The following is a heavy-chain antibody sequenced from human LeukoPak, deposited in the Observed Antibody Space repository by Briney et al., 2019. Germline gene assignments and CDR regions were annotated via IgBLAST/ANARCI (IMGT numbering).Heavy chain of an antibody. Sequence: ASVKVSCKASGYTFTSYGISWVRQAPGQGLEWMGWISAYNGNTSYAQKLQGRVTMTTDTSTSTAYMELRSLRSDDTAVYYCARLNTVTSLYYYYMDVWGKGTTVTVSS. V-gene: IGHV1-18*01. CDR1: GYTFTSYG. CDR3: ARLNTVTSLYYYYMDV. J-gene: IGHJ6*03. CDR2: ISAYNGNT. D-gene: IGHD4-17*01.